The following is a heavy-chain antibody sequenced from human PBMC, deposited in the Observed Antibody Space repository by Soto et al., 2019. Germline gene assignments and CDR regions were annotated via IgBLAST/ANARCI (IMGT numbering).Heavy chain of an antibody. Sequence: QVQLQESGPGLVKPSGTLSLTCAVSGGSISSSNWWSWVRQPPGKGLEWIGEIYHSGSTNYNPSLTCRDTISVDKSKNQFSLKLSSVTAADTAVYYCASVRGGYYYAMDVWGQGTTVTVSS. CDR1: GGSISSSNW. CDR3: ASVRGGYYYAMDV. V-gene: IGHV4-4*02. J-gene: IGHJ6*02. CDR2: IYHSGST. D-gene: IGHD3-10*02.